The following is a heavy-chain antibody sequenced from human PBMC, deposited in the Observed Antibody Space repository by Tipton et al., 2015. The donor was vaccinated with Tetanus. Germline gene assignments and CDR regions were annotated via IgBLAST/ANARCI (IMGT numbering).Heavy chain of an antibody. CDR2: ISSSSSTI. CDR1: GFTFSSYS. D-gene: IGHD6-13*01. Sequence: SLRLSCAASGFTFSSYSMNWVRQAPGKGLEWVSYISSSSSTIYYADSVKGRFTISRDNAKNSLYLQMNSLRDEDTAVYYCARDRSSSWSKSPKFPYYFDYWGQGTLVTVSS. J-gene: IGHJ4*02. CDR3: ARDRSSSWSKSPKFPYYFDY. V-gene: IGHV3-48*02.